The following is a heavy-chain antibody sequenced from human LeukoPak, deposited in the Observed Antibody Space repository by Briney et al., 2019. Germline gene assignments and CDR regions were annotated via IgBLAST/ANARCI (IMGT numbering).Heavy chain of an antibody. V-gene: IGHV4-39*07. CDR3: ARGHNDYFDY. J-gene: IGHJ4*02. CDR1: GGSISTSNYY. CDR2: IFYSGST. D-gene: IGHD2-8*01. Sequence: SETLSLTCTVSGGSISTSNYYWGWIRQPPGKGLEWIGNIFYSGSTYYSPSLRSRVTISLDTSRNQFSLKLNSVTAADTAVYYCARGHNDYFDYWGQRTLVTVSS.